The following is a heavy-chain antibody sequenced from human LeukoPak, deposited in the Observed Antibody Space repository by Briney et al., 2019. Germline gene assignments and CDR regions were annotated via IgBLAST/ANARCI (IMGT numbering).Heavy chain of an antibody. V-gene: IGHV4-39*07. CDR2: INHSGST. D-gene: IGHD1-7*01. J-gene: IGHJ4*02. CDR3: ARVWNWLWLDY. CDR1: GGSITSSSYY. Sequence: PSETLSLTCTVSGGSITSSSYYWSWIRQPPGKGLEWIGEINHSGSTNYNPSLKSRVTISVDTSKNQFSLRVSSVTAADTAVYYCARVWNWLWLDYWGQGTLVTVSS.